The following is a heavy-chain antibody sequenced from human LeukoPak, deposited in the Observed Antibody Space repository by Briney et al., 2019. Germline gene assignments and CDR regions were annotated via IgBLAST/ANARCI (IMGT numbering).Heavy chain of an antibody. CDR3: AREKGAAAGYFDN. Sequence: GGSLRFSCAASGFTFSSYEMNWVRQAPGKGLEWVSYISSSGSTIYYADSVKGRFTISRDNAKNSLFLQMNSLRAEDTAVYYCAREKGAAAGYFDNWGQGTLVTVPS. V-gene: IGHV3-48*03. CDR1: GFTFSSYE. D-gene: IGHD6-13*01. J-gene: IGHJ4*02. CDR2: ISSSGSTI.